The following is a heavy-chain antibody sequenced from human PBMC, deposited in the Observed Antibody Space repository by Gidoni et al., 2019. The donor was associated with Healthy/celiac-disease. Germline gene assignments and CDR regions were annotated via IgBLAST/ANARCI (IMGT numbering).Heavy chain of an antibody. CDR3: ARSIPLRGYVDAFDI. V-gene: IGHV1-46*01. D-gene: IGHD3-9*01. CDR1: GYTFTSYY. Sequence: QVQLVQSGAEVKKPGASVEVSCKASGYTFTSYYMHWVRQAPGQGLEWMGIINPSGGSTSYAQKFQGRVTMTRDTSTSTVYMELSSLRSEDTAVYYCARSIPLRGYVDAFDIWGQGTMVTVSS. J-gene: IGHJ3*02. CDR2: INPSGGST.